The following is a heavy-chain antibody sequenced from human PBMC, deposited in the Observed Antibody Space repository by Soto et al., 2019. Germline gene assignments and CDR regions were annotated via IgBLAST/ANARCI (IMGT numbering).Heavy chain of an antibody. CDR3: AKDGQQWLVPGYYFDY. V-gene: IGHV3-9*01. D-gene: IGHD6-19*01. CDR2: ISWNSGSI. Sequence: DVQLVESGGGLVQPGRSLRLSCAASGFTFDDYAMHWVRQAPGKGLEWVSGISWNSGSIGYADSVKGRFTISRDNAKNSLYLQTNSLRAEDTALYYCAKDGQQWLVPGYYFDYWGQGTLVTVSS. CDR1: GFTFDDYA. J-gene: IGHJ4*02.